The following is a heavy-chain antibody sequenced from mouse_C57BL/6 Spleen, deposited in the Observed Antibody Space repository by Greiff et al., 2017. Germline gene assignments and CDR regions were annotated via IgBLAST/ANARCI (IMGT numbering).Heavy chain of an antibody. D-gene: IGHD6-5*01. J-gene: IGHJ4*01. CDR3: ARGKPKRGDAMDY. V-gene: IGHV1-82*01. Sequence: VKLQESGPELVKPGASVKISCKASGYAFSSSWMNWVKQRPGKGLGWIGRIYPGDGDTNYNGKFKGKATLTADKSSSTAYMQLSSLTSEDSAVYFCARGKPKRGDAMDYWGQGTSVTVSS. CDR1: GYAFSSSW. CDR2: IYPGDGDT.